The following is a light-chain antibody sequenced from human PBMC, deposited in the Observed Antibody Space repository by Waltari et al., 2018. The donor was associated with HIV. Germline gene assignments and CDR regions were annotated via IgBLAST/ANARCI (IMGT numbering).Light chain of an antibody. Sequence: SYVISQPPSVSVAPGQTARITCGGNNIGGKSVHWYQRKPGQAPVVVVYDDSDRPSGIPERFSGSNSGNTATLTITRVEVGDEADYYCQVWDASSDHWVFGGGTKLTAL. J-gene: IGLJ3*02. CDR3: QVWDASSDHWV. CDR2: DDS. V-gene: IGLV3-21*02. CDR1: NIGGKS.